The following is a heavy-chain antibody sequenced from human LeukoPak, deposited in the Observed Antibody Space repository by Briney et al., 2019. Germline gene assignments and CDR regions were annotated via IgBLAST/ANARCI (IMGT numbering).Heavy chain of an antibody. J-gene: IGHJ2*01. Sequence: GGSLRLSCAASGFTFDEYVMHWVRQAPGKGLEWVSLVGAGGSRPEYADSVKGRFTISRDNAKNSLYLQMNSLRAEDTAVYYCARDYGGNWYFDLWGRGTLVTVSS. CDR1: GFTFDEYV. V-gene: IGHV3-43*02. CDR2: VGAGGSRP. D-gene: IGHD4-23*01. CDR3: ARDYGGNWYFDL.